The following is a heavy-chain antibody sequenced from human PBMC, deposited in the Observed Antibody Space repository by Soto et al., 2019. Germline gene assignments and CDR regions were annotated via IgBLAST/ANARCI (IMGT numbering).Heavy chain of an antibody. D-gene: IGHD3-22*01. V-gene: IGHV1-69*13. CDR2: IIPIFGTA. Sequence: RASVKVSCKASGGTFSSYAISWVRQAPGQGLEWMGGIIPIFGTANYAQKFQGRVTITADESTSTAYMELSSLRSEDTAVYYCARVTSGYYDSSGYYFDYWGQGTLVTVSS. J-gene: IGHJ4*02. CDR3: ARVTSGYYDSSGYYFDY. CDR1: GGTFSSYA.